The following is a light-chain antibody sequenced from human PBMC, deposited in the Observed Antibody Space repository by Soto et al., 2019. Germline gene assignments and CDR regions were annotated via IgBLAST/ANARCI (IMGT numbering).Light chain of an antibody. V-gene: IGKV1-5*01. CDR1: QSISSW. CDR3: QQYNSYWT. J-gene: IGKJ1*01. Sequence: DIQMTQSPSTLSSSVGYRVTITCRASQSISSWLAWYQQKPGKAPKLLIYDASSLESGVPSRFSGSGSGTEFTLTISSLQPDDFATYYCQQYNSYWTFGQGTKVDI. CDR2: DAS.